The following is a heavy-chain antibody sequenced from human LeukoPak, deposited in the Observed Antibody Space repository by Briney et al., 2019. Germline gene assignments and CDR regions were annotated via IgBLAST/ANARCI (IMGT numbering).Heavy chain of an antibody. CDR2: INHSGST. Sequence: SETLSLTCTVSGGSISSGGYYWSWIRQPPGKGLEWIGEINHSGSTNYNPSLKSRVTISVDTSKNQFSLKLSSVTAADTAVYYCARVEYYYYGMDVWGQGTTVTVSS. V-gene: IGHV4-39*07. J-gene: IGHJ6*02. CDR3: ARVEYYYYGMDV. CDR1: GGSISSGGYY.